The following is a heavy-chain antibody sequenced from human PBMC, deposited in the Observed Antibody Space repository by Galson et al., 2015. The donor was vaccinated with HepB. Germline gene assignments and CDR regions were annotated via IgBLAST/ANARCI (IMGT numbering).Heavy chain of an antibody. CDR2: IRGGGGRT. CDR1: GFPFSSFA. Sequence: SLRLSCAASGFPFSSFALSWGRPAPGEGLGWVSVIRGGGGRTSSADSVKGRFTISRDNSKNTLYLQMNSLRAEDTAVYYCAKDRVGSGSNHYRDFDYWGQGALVTVSS. J-gene: IGHJ4*02. V-gene: IGHV3-23*01. CDR3: AKDRVGSGSNHYRDFDY. D-gene: IGHD3-10*01.